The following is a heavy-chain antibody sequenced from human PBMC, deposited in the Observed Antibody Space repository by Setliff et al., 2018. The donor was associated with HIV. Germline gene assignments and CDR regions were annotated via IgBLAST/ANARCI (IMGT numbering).Heavy chain of an antibody. CDR3: ASAIVGLGYNFFSVDV. D-gene: IGHD1-26*01. CDR1: GDSVSSASYY. J-gene: IGHJ6*04. V-gene: IGHV4-61*10. Sequence: PSETLSLTCTVSGDSVSSASYYWSWIRQPAGKGLEWIGRVYSSGNTNYNPSFKSRVTMSVDTSKNQFSLNLNSVTAADTAVYYCASAIVGLGYNFFSVDVWGKGTTVTVSS. CDR2: VYSSGNT.